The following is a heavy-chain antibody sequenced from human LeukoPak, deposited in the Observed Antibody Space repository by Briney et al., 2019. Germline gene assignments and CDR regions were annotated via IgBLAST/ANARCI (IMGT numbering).Heavy chain of an antibody. CDR3: ARSYYSSSCPDY. Sequence: PGGSLRLSCAASGLTFSIYSMNWVRQAPGKGLEWVSAISGSGGSTYYADSVKGRFTISRDNSRNTLYLQMNSLRAEDTAVYYCARSYYSSSCPDYWGQGTLVTVSS. J-gene: IGHJ4*02. D-gene: IGHD6-13*01. V-gene: IGHV3-23*01. CDR2: ISGSGGST. CDR1: GLTFSIYS.